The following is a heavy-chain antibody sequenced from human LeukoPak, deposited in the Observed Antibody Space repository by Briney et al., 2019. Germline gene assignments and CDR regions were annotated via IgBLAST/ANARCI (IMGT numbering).Heavy chain of an antibody. CDR2: IYYSGST. CDR3: ARVLASGYYGPAATRNWFDP. Sequence: PSETLSLTCTVSGGSISSSSYYWSWIRQPPGKGLEWIGYIYYSGSTNYNPSLKSRVTISVDTSKNQFSLKLSSVTAADTAVYYCARVLASGYYGPAATRNWFDPWGQGTLVTVSS. J-gene: IGHJ5*02. CDR1: GGSISSSSYY. V-gene: IGHV4-61*01. D-gene: IGHD3-3*02.